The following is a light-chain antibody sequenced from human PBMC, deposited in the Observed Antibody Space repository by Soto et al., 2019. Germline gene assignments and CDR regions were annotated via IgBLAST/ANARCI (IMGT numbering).Light chain of an antibody. CDR2: EVR. J-gene: IGLJ3*02. Sequence: QSALTQPASVSGSPGQSLTISCTGTSSDIGGYNYVSWYQQHPGKAPKLMIYEVRNRPSGVSNRFSGSKSGNTASLTISGLQAEDEADYYCSSYTSGSTLGFGGGTKLT. CDR1: SSDIGGYNY. CDR3: SSYTSGSTLG. V-gene: IGLV2-14*01.